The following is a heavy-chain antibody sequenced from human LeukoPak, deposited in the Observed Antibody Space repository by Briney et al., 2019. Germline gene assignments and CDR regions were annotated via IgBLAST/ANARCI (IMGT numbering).Heavy chain of an antibody. CDR1: GFTFSSYS. CDR2: ISAGSST. V-gene: IGHV3-23*01. J-gene: IGHJ4*02. D-gene: IGHD2-2*01. Sequence: PGGSLRLSCAASGFTFSSYSMSWVRQAPGKGLEWVSAISAGSSTYYADSVKGRFTISRDNFKNKLYLQMNSLRAEDTAVYYCAKGGSTSPNGINDYWGQGTLVTVSS. CDR3: AKGGSTSPNGINDY.